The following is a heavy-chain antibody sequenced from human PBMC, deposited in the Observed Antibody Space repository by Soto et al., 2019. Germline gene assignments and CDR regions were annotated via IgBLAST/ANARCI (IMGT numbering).Heavy chain of an antibody. V-gene: IGHV3-23*01. CDR2: ISGSGGST. D-gene: IGHD2-21*02. CDR1: GFTFSSYA. Sequence: GGSLRLSCAASGFTFSSYAMSWVRQAPGKGLEWVSAISGSGGSTYYADSVKGRFTISRDNSKNTLYLQMNSLRAEDTAVYYCAKGKTGRVVTAICGDWGQGTLVTVSS. J-gene: IGHJ4*02. CDR3: AKGKTGRVVTAICGD.